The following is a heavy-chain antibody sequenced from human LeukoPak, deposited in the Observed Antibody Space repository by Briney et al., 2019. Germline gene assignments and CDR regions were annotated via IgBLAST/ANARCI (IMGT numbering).Heavy chain of an antibody. V-gene: IGHV2-70*11. J-gene: IGHJ4*02. CDR3: ARMRRYYDSSGYPDY. CDR1: GFSLSTSGMC. D-gene: IGHD3-22*01. CDR2: IDWDDDK. Sequence: SGPTLVNPTQTLTLTCTFSGFSLSTSGMCVSWIRQPPGKALEWLARIDWDDDKYYSTSLKTRLTISRDTSKNQVVLTMTNMDPVDTATYYCARMRRYYDSSGYPDYWGQGTQVTVSS.